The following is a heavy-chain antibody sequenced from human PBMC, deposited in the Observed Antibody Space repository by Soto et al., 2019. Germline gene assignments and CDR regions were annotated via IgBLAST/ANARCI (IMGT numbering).Heavy chain of an antibody. CDR1: GGSISSHY. J-gene: IGHJ5*02. D-gene: IGHD3-10*01. CDR3: ARCAVGDRLNWFDP. Sequence: QVQLQESGPGLVKPSETLSLTCTVSGGSISSHYWSWIRQPPGKGLEWIGYISYSGSTNYNPSLKSRVTISVETSKNQFSLKLSSVTAADTAVYHCARCAVGDRLNWFDPWGQGTLVTVSS. CDR2: ISYSGST. V-gene: IGHV4-59*08.